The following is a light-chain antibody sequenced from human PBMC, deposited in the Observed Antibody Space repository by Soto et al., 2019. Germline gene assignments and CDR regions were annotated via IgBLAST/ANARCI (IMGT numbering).Light chain of an antibody. Sequence: DIQMTQSPSTLSGSVGDRVTITCRASQSISSWLAWYQQKPGKAPKLLIYKASSLESGVPSRFSGSGSGTEFTLTISSLQPDDFATYYCQQYNSYPYTFGQRTKVDIK. V-gene: IGKV1-5*03. CDR2: KAS. CDR3: QQYNSYPYT. CDR1: QSISSW. J-gene: IGKJ2*01.